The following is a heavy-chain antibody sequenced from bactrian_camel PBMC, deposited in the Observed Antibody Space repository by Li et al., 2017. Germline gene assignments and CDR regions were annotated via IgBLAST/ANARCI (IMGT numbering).Heavy chain of an antibody. J-gene: IGHJ4*01. D-gene: IGHD5*01. V-gene: IGHV3S55*01. Sequence: HVQLVESGGGSVQAGTSLTLTCVASGYTDDGHCMGWFRQVQGKDREGVAHIDSDGKWYAESLKGRSTISTDDANNTLDLQIDSLQPEDTAMYYCAAGKPGRPWWLLQDRGYPYWGQGTQVTVS. CDR1: GYTDDGHC. CDR3: AAGKPGRPWWLLQDRGYPY. CDR2: IDSDGK.